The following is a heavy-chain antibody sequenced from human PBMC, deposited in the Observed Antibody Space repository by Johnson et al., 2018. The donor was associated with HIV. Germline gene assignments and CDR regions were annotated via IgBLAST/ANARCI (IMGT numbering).Heavy chain of an antibody. Sequence: QVQLVESGGGLVKPGGSLRLSCAASGFIFSDYYMSWIRQAPGKGLEWVSYISPSGSSINYADSVKGRFTISRDNAKNSLYLQMNSLRAEDTALYYCAREFSSSDGAFDIWGQGTMVTVSS. CDR1: GFIFSDYY. J-gene: IGHJ3*02. CDR3: AREFSSSDGAFDI. V-gene: IGHV3-11*04. CDR2: ISPSGSSI. D-gene: IGHD6-13*01.